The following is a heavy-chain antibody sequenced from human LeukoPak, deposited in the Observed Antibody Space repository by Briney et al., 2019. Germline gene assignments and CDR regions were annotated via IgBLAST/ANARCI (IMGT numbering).Heavy chain of an antibody. V-gene: IGHV3-53*05. J-gene: IGHJ3*02. Sequence: PGGSLRLSCAVSGFRVTNDYMNWVRQAPGKGLEWVSIIYAGGSTYYADSVKGRFTISRDNAKYSLYLQMNSLRTEDMAVYYCARSLTPGQRNAFNIWGQGTMVTVSS. CDR2: IYAGGST. D-gene: IGHD1-14*01. CDR1: GFRVTNDY. CDR3: ARSLTPGQRNAFNI.